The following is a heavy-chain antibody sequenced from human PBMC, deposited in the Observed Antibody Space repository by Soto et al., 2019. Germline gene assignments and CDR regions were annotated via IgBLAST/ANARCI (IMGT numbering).Heavy chain of an antibody. CDR3: ARVPLLVVPAAINYCYGMDV. D-gene: IGHD2-2*02. V-gene: IGHV1-2*05. CDR2: INPKSGGT. J-gene: IGHJ6*02. Sequence: ASVKVSCKASGYSFTDYHIHWVRQAPGQGLEWLGRINPKSGGTSTAQKFQGWVTMTTDTSTSTAYMELRSLRSDDTVVYYCARVPLLVVPAAINYCYGMDVWGQGTTVTVSS. CDR1: GYSFTDYH.